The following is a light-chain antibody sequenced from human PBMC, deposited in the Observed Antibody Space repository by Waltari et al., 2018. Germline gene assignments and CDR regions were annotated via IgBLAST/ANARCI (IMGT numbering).Light chain of an antibody. CDR3: QHYVRLPVT. CDR2: ATS. CDR1: RSVGRF. Sequence: EIVLTPSPGTLSLSPGERATLSCRASRSVGRFLAWYQQKPGRAPRLLIYATSNRATGIPDRFSASGSGTDFSLTISRLEPEDFALYYCQHYVRLPVTFGQGTKVEVK. V-gene: IGKV3-20*01. J-gene: IGKJ1*01.